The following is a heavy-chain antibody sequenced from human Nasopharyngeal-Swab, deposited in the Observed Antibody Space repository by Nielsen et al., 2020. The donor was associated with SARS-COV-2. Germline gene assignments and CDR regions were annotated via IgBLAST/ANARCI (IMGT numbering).Heavy chain of an antibody. D-gene: IGHD6-13*01. CDR2: ISWNSGSI. CDR1: GFTFDDYA. Sequence: GGSLRLSCAASGFTFDDYAMHWVRQAPWKGLEWVSGISWNSGSIGYADSVKGRFTISRVNAKNSLYLQMNSLRAEDTALYYCAKDPSFGYSSSWTEGWFDPWGQGTLVTVSS. V-gene: IGHV3-9*01. J-gene: IGHJ5*02. CDR3: AKDPSFGYSSSWTEGWFDP.